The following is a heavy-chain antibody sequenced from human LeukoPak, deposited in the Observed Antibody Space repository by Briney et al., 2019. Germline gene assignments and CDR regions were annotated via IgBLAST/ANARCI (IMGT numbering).Heavy chain of an antibody. J-gene: IGHJ4*02. D-gene: IGHD3-22*01. V-gene: IGHV4-31*03. CDR2: IYYSGST. CDR3: ARSVTMIVIDY. Sequence: PSETLSLTCTVSGGSISSGGYYWSWIRQHPGKGLEWIGYIYYSGSTYYNPSLKSRVTISVDTSKNQFSLKLSSVTAADTAVYYCARSVTMIVIDYWGQGTLVTVSS. CDR1: GGSISSGGYY.